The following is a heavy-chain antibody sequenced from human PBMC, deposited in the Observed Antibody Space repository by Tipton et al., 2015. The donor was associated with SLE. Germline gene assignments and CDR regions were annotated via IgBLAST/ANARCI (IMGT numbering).Heavy chain of an antibody. J-gene: IGHJ3*02. Sequence: SLRLSCAASGFTFSSYSMNWVRQAPGKGLEWVSAISGSGGSTYYADSVKGRFTISRDNAKNSLYLQMNSLRAEDTAVYYCAREKRGAFDIWGQGTMVTVSS. CDR3: AREKRGAFDI. V-gene: IGHV3-21*04. CDR2: ISGSGGST. CDR1: GFTFSSYS.